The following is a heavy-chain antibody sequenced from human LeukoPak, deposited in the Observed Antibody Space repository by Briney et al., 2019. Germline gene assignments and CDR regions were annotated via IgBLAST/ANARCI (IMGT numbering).Heavy chain of an antibody. CDR2: IYYSGST. J-gene: IGHJ4*02. Sequence: SETLSLTCTVSGGSISSSSYYWGWLRQPPGTGLEWFGSIYYSGSTYYNPSLKSRVTISVDTSKNQFSLKLSSVTAADTAVYYCASQSHSGGSLGGYWGQGTLVTVSS. CDR1: GGSISSSSYY. CDR3: ASQSHSGGSLGGY. V-gene: IGHV4-39*01. D-gene: IGHD2-15*01.